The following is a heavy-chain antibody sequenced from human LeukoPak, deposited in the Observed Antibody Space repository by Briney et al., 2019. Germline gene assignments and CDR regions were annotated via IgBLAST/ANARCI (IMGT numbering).Heavy chain of an antibody. V-gene: IGHV1-2*02. J-gene: IGHJ5*02. D-gene: IGHD2-2*01. CDR3: ARTSQGYQLLYWFDP. CDR1: GYTFTGYY. Sequence: ASVKVSCKASGYTFTGYYIHWVRQAPGRGLEWMGWINPNSGGTNYAQKFQGRVTMTRDTSISTAYMELSRLRSDDTAVYYCARTSQGYQLLYWFDPWGQGTLVTVSS. CDR2: INPNSGGT.